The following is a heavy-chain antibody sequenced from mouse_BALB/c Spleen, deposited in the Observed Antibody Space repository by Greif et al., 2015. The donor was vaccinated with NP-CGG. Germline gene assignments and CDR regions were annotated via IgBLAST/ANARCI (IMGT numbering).Heavy chain of an antibody. CDR2: INPSTGYT. V-gene: IGHV1-7*01. Sequence: QVQLQQSGAELAKPGASVKMSCKASGYTFTSYWMHWVKQRPGQGLEWIGYINPSTGYTEYNQKFKDKATLTADKSSSTAYMQLSSLTSEDSAVYYCARIGASYAMDYWGQGTSVTVSS. D-gene: IGHD2-14*01. J-gene: IGHJ4*01. CDR1: GYTFTSYW. CDR3: ARIGASYAMDY.